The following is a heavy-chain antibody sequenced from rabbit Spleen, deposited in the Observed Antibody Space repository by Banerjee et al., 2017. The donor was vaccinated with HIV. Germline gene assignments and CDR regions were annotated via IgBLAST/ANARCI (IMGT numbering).Heavy chain of an antibody. CDR2: IYTGDGST. J-gene: IGHJ6*01. V-gene: IGHV1S40*01. CDR1: GFSFSSSYW. CDR3: ARDVGSSFSSYGMDL. D-gene: IGHD8-1*01. Sequence: QSLEESGGDLVKPGASLTLTCTASGFSFSSSYWISWVRQAPGKGLELIAYIYTGDGSTYYASWVNGRFTISKASSTTVTLQMTSLTAADTATYFCARDVGSSFSSYGMDLWGPGTLVTVS.